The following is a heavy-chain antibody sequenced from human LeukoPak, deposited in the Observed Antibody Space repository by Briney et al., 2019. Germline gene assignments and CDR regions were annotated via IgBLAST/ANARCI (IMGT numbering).Heavy chain of an antibody. CDR3: ARGPVWFGELLDFDY. J-gene: IGHJ4*02. V-gene: IGHV3-33*01. CDR1: GFTFSSYG. CDR2: IWYDGSNK. D-gene: IGHD3-10*01. Sequence: GGSLRLSCAASGFTFSSYGMNWVGQAPGKGLDWVALIWYDGSNKYYADSVKGRFTISRDNSKNTLYLQMNSLRAEDTAVYYCARGPVWFGELLDFDYWGQGTLVTVSS.